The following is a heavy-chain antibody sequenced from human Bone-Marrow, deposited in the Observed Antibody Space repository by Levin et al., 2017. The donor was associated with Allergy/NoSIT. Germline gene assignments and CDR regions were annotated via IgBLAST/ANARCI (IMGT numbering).Heavy chain of an antibody. CDR2: ISGSGNNK. Sequence: GGSLRLSCAASGFTFSDYYMSWIRQAPGKGLEWVSYISGSGNNKKYVDSVQGRFTISRDNSNKSLYLQMNSLRDEDTAVYYCAREGSHFDYWGQGVLVTVSS. CDR3: AREGSHFDY. V-gene: IGHV3-11*01. J-gene: IGHJ4*02. D-gene: IGHD6-13*01. CDR1: GFTFSDYY.